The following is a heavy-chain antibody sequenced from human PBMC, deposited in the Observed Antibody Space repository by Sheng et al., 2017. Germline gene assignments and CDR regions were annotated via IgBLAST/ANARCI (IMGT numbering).Heavy chain of an antibody. D-gene: IGHD5-18*01. CDR2: IKEDGSEK. Sequence: EVQLVESGGGLVQPGRSLRLSCAASGFTFSSYWMSWVRQAPGKGLEWVANIKEDGSEKXYVDSVKGRFTISRDNAKDSLYLQMNSLRDEDTAVYYCARAPGGNTWIQVLFDYWGPGEXWSPSPQ. CDR3: ARAPGGNTWIQVLFDY. J-gene: IGHJ4*02. CDR1: GFTFSSYW. V-gene: IGHV3-7*01.